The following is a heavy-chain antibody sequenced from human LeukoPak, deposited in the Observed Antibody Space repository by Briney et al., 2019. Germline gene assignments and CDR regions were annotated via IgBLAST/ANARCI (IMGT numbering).Heavy chain of an antibody. J-gene: IGHJ4*02. CDR1: GGSFSGYY. CDR2: INHSGST. V-gene: IGHV4-34*01. CDR3: ARHFDY. Sequence: SETLSLTCAVYGGSFSGYYWSWIRQPPGKGLEWIGEINHSGSTYYNPSLKSRVTISVDTSKNQFSLKLSSVTAADTAVYYCARHFDYWGQGTLVTVSS.